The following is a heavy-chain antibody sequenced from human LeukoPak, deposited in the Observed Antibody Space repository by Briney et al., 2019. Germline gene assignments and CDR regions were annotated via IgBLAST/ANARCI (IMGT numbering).Heavy chain of an antibody. Sequence: ASVKVSCKASGGTFSSYAISWVRHAPAHGKELMGGIFPIFGTANYAQKFQGRVTITTDESTSTAYMELSSLRSEDTAVYYCARSAERITMIVVVRDDAFDIWGQGTMVTVSS. CDR3: ARSAERITMIVVVRDDAFDI. D-gene: IGHD3-22*01. CDR1: GGTFSSYA. CDR2: IFPIFGTA. J-gene: IGHJ3*02. V-gene: IGHV1-69*05.